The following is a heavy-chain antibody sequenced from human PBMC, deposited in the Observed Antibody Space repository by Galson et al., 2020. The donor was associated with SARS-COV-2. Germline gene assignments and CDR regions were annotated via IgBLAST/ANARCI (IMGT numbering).Heavy chain of an antibody. J-gene: IGHJ4*02. Sequence: PSETLSLTCAVSGGSISSGTYSWGWIRQPPGRGLEWIGYIYDSANTYYNPSLKSRVTISVDRSKNQFSLSLISVTAADTAVYYCARGQQTDLLTPFDFWGQGTLVTVSS. CDR1: GGSISSGTYS. D-gene: IGHD3-9*01. V-gene: IGHV4-30-2*01. CDR3: ARGQQTDLLTPFDF. CDR2: IYDSANT.